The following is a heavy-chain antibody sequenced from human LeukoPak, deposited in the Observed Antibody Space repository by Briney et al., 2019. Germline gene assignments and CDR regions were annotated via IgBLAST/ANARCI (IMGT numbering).Heavy chain of an antibody. J-gene: IGHJ6*03. Sequence: ASVKVSCKASGYTFTSYGISWVRQAPGQGLEWMGWISAYNGNTNYAQKLQGRVTMTTDTSTSTAYIELRSLRSDDTAVYYCARIPGRLRADYYYYYMDVWGKGTTVTVSS. CDR2: ISAYNGNT. D-gene: IGHD5-12*01. CDR3: ARIPGRLRADYYYYYMDV. V-gene: IGHV1-18*01. CDR1: GYTFTSYG.